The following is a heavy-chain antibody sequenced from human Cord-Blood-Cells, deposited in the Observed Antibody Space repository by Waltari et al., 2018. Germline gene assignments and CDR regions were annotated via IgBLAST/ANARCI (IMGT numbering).Heavy chain of an antibody. CDR3: ARSKGELVLDAFDI. CDR2: IYHSGST. J-gene: IGHJ3*02. CDR1: GGSISSGGYS. V-gene: IGHV4-30-2*01. Sequence: QLQLQESGSGLVKPSQTLSLTCAVSGGSISSGGYSWSWIRQPPGKGLEWIGYIYHSGSTDYNPSLKSRVTISVYRSKNQFSLKLSSVTAADTAVYYCARSKGELVLDAFDIWGQGTMVTVSS. D-gene: IGHD6-6*01.